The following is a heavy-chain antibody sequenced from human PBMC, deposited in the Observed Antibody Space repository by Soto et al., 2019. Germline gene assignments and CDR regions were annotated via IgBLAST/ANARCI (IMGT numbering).Heavy chain of an antibody. Sequence: QLQLQESGSGLVKPSQTLSLTCAVSGGSISSGGYSWSWIRQPPGKGLEWIGYIYHSGSTYYNPSLKSRVTLSVDRSKNQFSLKLSSVTAADTAVYYCARRPYGDYGLDYFDYWGQGTLVTVSS. V-gene: IGHV4-30-2*01. D-gene: IGHD4-17*01. J-gene: IGHJ4*02. CDR1: GGSISSGGYS. CDR3: ARRPYGDYGLDYFDY. CDR2: IYHSGST.